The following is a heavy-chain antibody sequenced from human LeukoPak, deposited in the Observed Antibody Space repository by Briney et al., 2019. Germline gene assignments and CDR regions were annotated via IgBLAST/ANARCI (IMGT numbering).Heavy chain of an antibody. J-gene: IGHJ4*02. D-gene: IGHD6-19*01. CDR3: AIGYSSGWYSGYYFDY. Sequence: PGGSLRLSCAASGFTFSSYSMSWIRQAPGKGLEWVSYISSSGSTIYYADSVKGRFTISRDNAKNSLYLQMNSLRAEDTAVYYCAIGYSSGWYSGYYFDYWGQGTLVTVSS. CDR2: ISSSGSTI. CDR1: GFTFSSYS. V-gene: IGHV3-48*04.